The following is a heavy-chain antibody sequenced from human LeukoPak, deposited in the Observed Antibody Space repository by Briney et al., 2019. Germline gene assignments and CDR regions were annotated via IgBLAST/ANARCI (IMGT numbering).Heavy chain of an antibody. Sequence: GGSLRLSCAASGFTFSNCAMSWVRQPPGRGLEWVSALSAGGGSTFYADSVKGRFTISRDNSKTTLYLQMNSLRAEDTAVYYCAKHTNFGVVIILIDYWGQGTLVTVSS. J-gene: IGHJ4*02. CDR1: GFTFSNCA. D-gene: IGHD3-3*01. CDR3: AKHTNFGVVIILIDY. CDR2: LSAGGGST. V-gene: IGHV3-23*01.